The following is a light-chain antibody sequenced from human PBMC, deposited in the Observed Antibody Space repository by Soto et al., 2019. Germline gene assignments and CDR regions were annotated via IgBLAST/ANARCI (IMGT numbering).Light chain of an antibody. CDR2: RAS. CDR3: MPATHSPPT. CDR1: QSLVFSDGKAS. Sequence: DVVMTQSPLSLPVTLGQPASISCKSSQSLVFSDGKASVNWCQQRPVQSPRRLIYRASNRVSGVPDRVSSSLSLNEFTLQIKGVEADDGAVCSCMPATHSPPTF. V-gene: IGKV2-30*01. J-gene: IGKJ1*01.